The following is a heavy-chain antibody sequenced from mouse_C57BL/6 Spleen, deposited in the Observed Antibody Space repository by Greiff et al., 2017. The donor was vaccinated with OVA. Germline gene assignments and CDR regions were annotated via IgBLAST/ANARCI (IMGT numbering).Heavy chain of an antibody. Sequence: EVKLQESGGGLVKPGGSLKLSCAASGFTFSSYAMSWVRQTPEKRLEWVATISDGGSYTYYPDNVKGRFTISRDNAKNNLYLQMSHLKSEDTAMYYCARDCYGSRGYFDYWGQGTTLTVSS. CDR1: GFTFSSYA. J-gene: IGHJ2*01. CDR2: ISDGGSYT. V-gene: IGHV5-4*01. CDR3: ARDCYGSRGYFDY. D-gene: IGHD1-1*01.